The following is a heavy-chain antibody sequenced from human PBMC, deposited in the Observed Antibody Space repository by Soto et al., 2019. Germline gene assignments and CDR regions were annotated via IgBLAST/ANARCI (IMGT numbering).Heavy chain of an antibody. V-gene: IGHV3-30*18. CDR3: AKGGSGNYLTYYYYYGMDV. J-gene: IGHJ6*02. CDR2: ISYDGNNK. D-gene: IGHD3-22*01. CDR1: GFSLSNNG. Sequence: PGGSLRLSCAASGFSLSNNGMHWVRQAPGKGLGWVAVISYDGNNKYYADSVKGRFTISRDNSKNTVYLEMNNLRAEDTAMYYCAKGGSGNYLTYYYYYGMDVWGQGTTVTVSS.